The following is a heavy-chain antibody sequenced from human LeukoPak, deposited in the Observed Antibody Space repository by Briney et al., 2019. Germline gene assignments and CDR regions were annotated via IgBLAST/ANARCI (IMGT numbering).Heavy chain of an antibody. D-gene: IGHD4-17*01. V-gene: IGHV4-31*03. CDR2: IYYSGRT. CDR3: ARSSDYGDYD. J-gene: IGHJ4*02. Sequence: PSQTLSLTCTVSGGSVNSGGYYWTRIRPHPGKGLEWLGYIYYSGRTYYNPSLKSRITISLDTSKNQFSLNLTSVSAADTAFYFCARSSDYGDYDWGQGTLITVSS. CDR1: GGSVNSGGYY.